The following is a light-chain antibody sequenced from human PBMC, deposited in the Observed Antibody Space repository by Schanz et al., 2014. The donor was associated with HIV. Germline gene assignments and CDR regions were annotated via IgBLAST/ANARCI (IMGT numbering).Light chain of an antibody. Sequence: QSALTQPTSVSGSPGQSITISCTVASSDVGDFNFVSWYQQHPGKAPKSLIHEVSRRPSGVSNRVSGSKSGNTASLTVSGLQADDEADYYCSSYAGTNNLWVFGGGTKLTVL. CDR3: SSYAGTNNLWV. V-gene: IGLV2-14*01. CDR1: SSDVGDFNF. J-gene: IGLJ3*02. CDR2: EVS.